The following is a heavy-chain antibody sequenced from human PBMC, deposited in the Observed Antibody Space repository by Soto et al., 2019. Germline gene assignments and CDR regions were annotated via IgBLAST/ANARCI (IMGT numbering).Heavy chain of an antibody. CDR3: ARAVEGAGTPDY. Sequence: EVQLVESGGGLVQPGGSLRLSCAASGFTFSSYDMHWVRQATGKGLEWVSAIGTAGDTYYPGSVKGRFTISRENAKNSLYLQMNSLRAGDTAVYYCARAVEGAGTPDYWGQGTLVTVSS. CDR1: GFTFSSYD. D-gene: IGHD1-1*01. J-gene: IGHJ4*02. V-gene: IGHV3-13*01. CDR2: IGTAGDT.